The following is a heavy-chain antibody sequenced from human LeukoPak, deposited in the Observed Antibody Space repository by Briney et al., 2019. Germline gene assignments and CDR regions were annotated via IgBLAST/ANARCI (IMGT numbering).Heavy chain of an antibody. CDR1: GGSISSYY. D-gene: IGHD2-2*01. J-gene: IGHJ5*02. CDR3: ARDIVVVPAAMDPPGWFDP. CDR2: IYTSGST. Sequence: SETLSLTCTVSGGSISSYYWSWIRQPAGKGLEWIGRIYTSGSTNYNPSLKSRVTMSVDTSKNQFSLKLSSVTAADTAVYYCARDIVVVPAAMDPPGWFDPWGQGTLVTVSS. V-gene: IGHV4-4*07.